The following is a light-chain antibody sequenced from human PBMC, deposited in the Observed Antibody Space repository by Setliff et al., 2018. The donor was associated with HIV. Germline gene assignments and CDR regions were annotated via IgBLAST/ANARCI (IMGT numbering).Light chain of an antibody. CDR1: NSSIGSNY. CDR2: RND. Sequence: QSALTQPPSASGTPGQMITISCSGSNSSIGSNYVSWYQQIPGTAPKLLMFRNDQRPSGVPDRFTGSKSGTSASLAISGLRSEDEADYYCATWDDNLSFPRVVGGGTK. CDR3: ATWDDNLSFPRV. V-gene: IGLV1-47*01. J-gene: IGLJ3*02.